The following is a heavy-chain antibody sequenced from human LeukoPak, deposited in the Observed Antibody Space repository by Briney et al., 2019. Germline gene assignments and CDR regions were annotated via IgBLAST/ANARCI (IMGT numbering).Heavy chain of an antibody. CDR2: IRSRANSYTT. D-gene: IGHD2-15*01. V-gene: IGHV3-73*01. CDR1: GFTFGVYA. J-gene: IGHJ3*01. Sequence: GGSLRLSCAASGFTFGVYAMHWVRQPPGKGMQWVGRIRSRANSYTTAFAASVKGRFTISRDDSKNTAFLQMNSLKTDDTAVYYCTRLVVGDAFDVWGQGTTVTVSS. CDR3: TRLVVGDAFDV.